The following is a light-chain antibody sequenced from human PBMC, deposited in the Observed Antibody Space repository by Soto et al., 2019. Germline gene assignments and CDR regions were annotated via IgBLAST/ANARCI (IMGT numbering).Light chain of an antibody. CDR2: GAS. J-gene: IGKJ1*01. CDR3: QQYYRSWT. CDR1: QSISSTF. V-gene: IGKV3-20*01. Sequence: EIVLTQSPGTLSLSPGERATLSCRASQSISSTFLAWYQHKPGQAPRVLIYGASRRATGIPDRFSGSGSGTDFTLTISRLEPEDFALYYCQQYYRSWTFGQGTKVEMK.